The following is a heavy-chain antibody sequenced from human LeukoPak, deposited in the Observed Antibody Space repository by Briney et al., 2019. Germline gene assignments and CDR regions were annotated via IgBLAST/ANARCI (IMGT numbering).Heavy chain of an antibody. V-gene: IGHV4-59*01. CDR3: AREGIMDYNWFDP. CDR2: IYYSGST. Sequence: KPSETLSLTCAVYGGSFSGYYWSWIRQPPGKGLEWIGYIYYSGSTNYNPSLKSRVTISVDTSKNQFSLKLSSVTAADTAVYYCAREGIMDYNWFDPWGQGTLVTVSS. D-gene: IGHD2-8*01. J-gene: IGHJ5*02. CDR1: GGSFSGYY.